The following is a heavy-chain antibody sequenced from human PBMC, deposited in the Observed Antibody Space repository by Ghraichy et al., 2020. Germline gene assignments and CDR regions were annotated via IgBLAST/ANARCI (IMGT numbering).Heavy chain of an antibody. Sequence: LSLTCAASGFNLSSYSMNWVRQAPGKGLEWVSYITDTGSTIYYADSVKGRFTISRDNAKNSLYLQMSSLRAEDTAMYYCARRSLLMDVWGQGTTVTVSS. CDR1: GFNLSSYS. D-gene: IGHD1-26*01. CDR3: ARRSLLMDV. V-gene: IGHV3-48*01. CDR2: ITDTGSTI. J-gene: IGHJ6*02.